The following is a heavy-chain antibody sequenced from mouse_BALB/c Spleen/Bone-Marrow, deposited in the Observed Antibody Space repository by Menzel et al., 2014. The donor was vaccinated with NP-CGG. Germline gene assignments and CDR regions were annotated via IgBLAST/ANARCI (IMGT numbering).Heavy chain of an antibody. CDR3: ARERDYDWFAY. V-gene: IGHV5-6-5*01. CDR2: INNGGST. CDR1: GFTFSSYA. D-gene: IGHD2-4*01. Sequence: EVQLQESGGGLVKPGGSLKLSCAASGFTFSSYAMSRVRQTPEKRLEWVASINNGGSTYYPDSVKGRFTISRDNARNILFLQMSSLRSEDTAMYYCARERDYDWFAYWGQGTLVTVSA. J-gene: IGHJ3*01.